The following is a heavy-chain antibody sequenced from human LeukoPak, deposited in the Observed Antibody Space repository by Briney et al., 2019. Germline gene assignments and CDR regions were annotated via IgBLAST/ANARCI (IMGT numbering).Heavy chain of an antibody. CDR3: AKGRELLAAVPTSLDY. CDR1: GFTVSNYW. J-gene: IGHJ4*02. Sequence: GGSLRLSCGASGFTVSNYWMSWVRQAPGKGLEWVANIQQEGSEKYYVDSVKGRFTISRDNTKNSLYLQMNSLRPDDTAVYYCAKGRELLAAVPTSLDYWGQGTLVTVSS. V-gene: IGHV3-7*01. D-gene: IGHD1-7*01. CDR2: IQQEGSEK.